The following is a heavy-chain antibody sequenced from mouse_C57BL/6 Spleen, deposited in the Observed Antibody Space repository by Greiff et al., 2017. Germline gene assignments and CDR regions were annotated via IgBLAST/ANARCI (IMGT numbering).Heavy chain of an antibody. CDR3: ARRVGRTRYYYAMDY. V-gene: IGHV1-64*01. J-gene: IGHJ4*01. CDR2: IHPNSGST. Sequence: QVQLKQSGAELVKPGASVKLSCKASGYTFTSYWMHWVKQRPGQGLEWIGMIHPNSGSTNYNEKLKSKATLPVEKYSSTAYMKLSSLTSDDSAVYYCARRVGRTRYYYAMDYWGQGTSVTVSS. CDR1: GYTFTSYW.